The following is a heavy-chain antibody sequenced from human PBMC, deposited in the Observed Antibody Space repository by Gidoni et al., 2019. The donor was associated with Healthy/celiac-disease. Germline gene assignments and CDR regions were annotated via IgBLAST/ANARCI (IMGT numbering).Heavy chain of an antibody. Sequence: EVQLVESGGGLVQPGGSVRLSGAASGFNFSSYALSLVRQAPGKGLEWVSAISGSGGSTYYADSVKGRCTSSRDNSKNTLYLQMNSLRAEDTAVYYCAKDLGVGATLDWFDPWGQGTLVTVSS. V-gene: IGHV3-23*04. CDR3: AKDLGVGATLDWFDP. J-gene: IGHJ5*02. CDR2: ISGSGGST. CDR1: GFNFSSYA. D-gene: IGHD1-26*01.